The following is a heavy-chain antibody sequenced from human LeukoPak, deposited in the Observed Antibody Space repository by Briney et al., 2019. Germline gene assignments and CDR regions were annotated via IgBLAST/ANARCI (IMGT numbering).Heavy chain of an antibody. CDR1: GGSISTSNYY. V-gene: IGHV4-39*07. CDR2: ISFSGRT. Sequence: SETLSLTCTVSGGSISTSNYYWGWIRQPPGKGLEWIGSISFSGRTYYNPSLKSRVTISVDTSKNQFSLKLSSVTAADTAVYYCARNSITDYYDSSGSLGWFDPWGQGTLVTVSS. J-gene: IGHJ5*02. CDR3: ARNSITDYYDSSGSLGWFDP. D-gene: IGHD3-22*01.